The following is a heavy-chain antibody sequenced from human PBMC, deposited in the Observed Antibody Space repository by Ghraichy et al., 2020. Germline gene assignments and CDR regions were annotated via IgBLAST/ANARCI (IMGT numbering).Heavy chain of an antibody. CDR1: GGSISSGGYS. J-gene: IGHJ4*02. V-gene: IGHV4-30-2*01. D-gene: IGHD2-8*01. CDR2: IYHSGST. CDR3: ARCRGVCYFFDY. Sequence: SETLSLTCAVSGGSISSGGYSWSWIRQPPGKGLEWIGNIYHSGSTYYNPSLKSRVTISVDRSKNQFSLKLSSVTAADTAVYYCARCRGVCYFFDYWGQGTLVTVSS.